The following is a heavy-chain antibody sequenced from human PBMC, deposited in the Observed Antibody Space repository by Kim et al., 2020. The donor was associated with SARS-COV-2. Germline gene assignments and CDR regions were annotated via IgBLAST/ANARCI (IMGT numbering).Heavy chain of an antibody. V-gene: IGHV4-34*01. J-gene: IGHJ4*02. CDR1: GGSFSGYY. CDR3: ARAVITMIVVALDY. CDR2: INHSGST. Sequence: SETLSLTCAVYGGSFSGYYWSWIRQPPGKGLEWIGEINHSGSTNYNPSLKSRVTISVDTSKNQFSLKLSSVTAADTAVYYCARAVITMIVVALDYWGQGTLVTVSS. D-gene: IGHD3-22*01.